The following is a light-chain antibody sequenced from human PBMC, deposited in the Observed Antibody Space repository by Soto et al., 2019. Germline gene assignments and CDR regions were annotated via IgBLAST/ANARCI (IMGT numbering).Light chain of an antibody. J-gene: IGKJ2*01. CDR3: QQRSNWPRT. V-gene: IGKV3-11*01. CDR1: QSVSSY. CDR2: DAS. Sequence: EIVLTQSPATLSLSPGERATLSCRASQSVSSYLAWYQQKPGQAPRLLIYDASNSATGTPARFSGSGSGTDFTLTISSLEPEDFAVYYCQQRSNWPRTFGQGTKLEIK.